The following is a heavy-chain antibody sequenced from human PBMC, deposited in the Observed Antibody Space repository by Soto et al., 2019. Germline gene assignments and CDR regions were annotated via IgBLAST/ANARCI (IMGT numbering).Heavy chain of an antibody. J-gene: IGHJ5*02. V-gene: IGHV3-74*01. Sequence: GSLRLSCAASGFTFSTYWMHWVRQAPGKGLVWVSRINSDASSTSYADSVKGRFTISRDNAKNTLYLQMNSLRAEDTAVYYCARVGYCSTTRCYNNNWFDPWGQGALVTVSS. CDR1: GFTFSTYW. D-gene: IGHD2-2*02. CDR2: INSDASST. CDR3: ARVGYCSTTRCYNNNWFDP.